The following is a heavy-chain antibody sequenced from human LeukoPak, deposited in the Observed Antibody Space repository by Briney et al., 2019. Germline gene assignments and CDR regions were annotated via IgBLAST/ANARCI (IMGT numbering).Heavy chain of an antibody. J-gene: IGHJ4*02. CDR3: AREDPILFGVFDY. Sequence: SQTLSLTCAISGDSVSSKSAAWNWISKSQSRGFEWLGRTYYRSKWYNDYAVSVKSRITINPDTSKNQFSLQLNSVTPEDTAVYYCAREDPILFGVFDYWGQGTLVTVSS. CDR1: GDSVSSKSAA. CDR2: TYYRSKWYN. V-gene: IGHV6-1*01. D-gene: IGHD3-3*01.